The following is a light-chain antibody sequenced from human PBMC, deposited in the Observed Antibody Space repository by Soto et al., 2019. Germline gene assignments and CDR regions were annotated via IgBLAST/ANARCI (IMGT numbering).Light chain of an antibody. J-gene: IGLJ2*01. CDR2: DVS. CDR1: SSDVGCYKY. Sequence: QSALTQPASVSGSPGQSITISCTGISSDVGCYKYVSWYQQYPGKAPKVIIYDVSNRPSGVSNRFSGSKSGNTASLTISGLQAEDEADYYCSSYTSSSTLIFGGGTKLTVL. CDR3: SSYTSSSTLI. V-gene: IGLV2-14*01.